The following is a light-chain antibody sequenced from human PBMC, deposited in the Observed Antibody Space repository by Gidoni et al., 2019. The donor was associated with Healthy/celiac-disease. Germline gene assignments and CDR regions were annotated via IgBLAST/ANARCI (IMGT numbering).Light chain of an antibody. CDR3: QQYNNWPQT. CDR1: QGVSSN. V-gene: IGKV3-15*01. CDR2: GAS. J-gene: IGKJ1*01. Sequence: EIVMTQSPATLSVSPGERATLSCRASQGVSSNLAWYQLRRGQAPRLPIYGASTRATGIPARFSGSGSGTDFTLTINSLQSEDFAVYYCQQYNNWPQTFGQGTKVEVK.